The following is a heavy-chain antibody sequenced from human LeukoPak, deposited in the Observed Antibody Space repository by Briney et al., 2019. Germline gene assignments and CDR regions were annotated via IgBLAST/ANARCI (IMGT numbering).Heavy chain of an antibody. Sequence: GGSLRLSCAASGFTVSSNYTSWVRQAPGKGLEWVSLIYSGGSTYYADSVKGRFTISRDNSKNTLYLQMNSLRAEDTAVYYCAKEARYYYDSSGYLEAWFDPWGQGTLVTVSS. D-gene: IGHD3-22*01. CDR3: AKEARYYYDSSGYLEAWFDP. CDR2: IYSGGST. CDR1: GFTVSSNY. V-gene: IGHV3-53*01. J-gene: IGHJ5*02.